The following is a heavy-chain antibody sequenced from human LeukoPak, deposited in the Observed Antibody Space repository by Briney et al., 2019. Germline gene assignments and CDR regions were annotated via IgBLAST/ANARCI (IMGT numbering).Heavy chain of an antibody. Sequence: PGRSLRLSCAASGFTFSDYYISWIRQAPGRGLEWLSYIGTSGTTIYYADSVKGRFTISRDNAKNSLYLQMNSLRAEDTAVYYCARDSRGAFDIWGQGTMVTVSS. V-gene: IGHV3-11*01. D-gene: IGHD3-10*01. CDR3: ARDSRGAFDI. J-gene: IGHJ3*02. CDR2: IGTSGTTI. CDR1: GFTFSDYY.